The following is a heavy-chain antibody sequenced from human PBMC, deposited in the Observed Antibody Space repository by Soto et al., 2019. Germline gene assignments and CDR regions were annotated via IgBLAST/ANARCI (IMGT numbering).Heavy chain of an antibody. CDR2: ISYDGSNK. CDR3: ARSRIEYNWNARFDY. CDR1: GGPIRSHG. D-gene: IGHD1-1*01. V-gene: IGHV3-30-3*01. J-gene: IGHJ4*02. Sequence: PGGALRLSWTASGGPIRSHGIHWVRQGQGKGLEWVAVISYDGSNKYYADSVKGRFTISRDNSKNTLYLQMNSLRAEDTAVYYCARSRIEYNWNARFDYWGQGTLVTVS.